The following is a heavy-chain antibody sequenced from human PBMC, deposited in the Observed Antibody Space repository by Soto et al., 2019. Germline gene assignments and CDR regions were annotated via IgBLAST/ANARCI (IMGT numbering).Heavy chain of an antibody. CDR3: ARGNNVVVTQYYFDY. CDR2: IYHSGST. V-gene: IGHV4-30-2*01. CDR1: GGSISSGGYS. J-gene: IGHJ4*02. Sequence: QLQLQESGSGLVKPSQTLSLTCAVSGGSISSGGYSWSWIRQPPGKGPEWIGYIYHSGSTSYNPFLKSRFTISLDRSKNQFSLRLMAVTAADTAVYYCARGNNVVVTQYYFDYWGQGTLVTVSS. D-gene: IGHD2-21*02.